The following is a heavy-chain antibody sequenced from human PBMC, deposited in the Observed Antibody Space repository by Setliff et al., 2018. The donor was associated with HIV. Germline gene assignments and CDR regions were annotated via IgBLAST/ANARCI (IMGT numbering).Heavy chain of an antibody. CDR2: IYSDGST. D-gene: IGHD1-1*01. V-gene: IGHV3-23*05. CDR1: GFTFNTYG. Sequence: LRLSCSASGFTFNTYGMSWVRQAPGKGLEWVSTIYSDGSTYHADSVKGRFTLSRDTSKNTLYLQMNSLTPEDTAVYYCAKPRLYNSALENWGQGTLVTVSS. J-gene: IGHJ4*02. CDR3: AKPRLYNSALEN.